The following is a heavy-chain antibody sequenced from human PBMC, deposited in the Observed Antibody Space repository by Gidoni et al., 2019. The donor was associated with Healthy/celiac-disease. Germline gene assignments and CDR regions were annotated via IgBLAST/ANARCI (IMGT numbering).Heavy chain of an antibody. CDR2: ISSNWGST. CDR3: ARGLGSGSYYNLYYGMDG. Sequence: EVQLVESGVVLVQPGGSLSLSCAASGLPFSRYALHWVLQSTGKGLEYVSAISSNWGSTYYANSVKGRFTRASDNAKNTLYLQRGRLRAEETAVDYCARGLGSGSYYNLYYGMDGWGQGTTVTVSS. CDR1: GLPFSRYA. J-gene: IGHJ6*02. D-gene: IGHD3-10*01. V-gene: IGHV3-64*01.